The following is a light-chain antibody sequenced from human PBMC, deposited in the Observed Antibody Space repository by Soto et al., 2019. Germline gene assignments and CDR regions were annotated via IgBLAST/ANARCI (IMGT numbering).Light chain of an antibody. CDR2: KAS. Sequence: DIQMTQSPSTLSASVGDGVTVTCRASQSVSGDLAWYQQKPGKAPKLLMYKASSLETGVPSKFSGSGSGAEFTLTISSLQPDDFATYYCLQYKSYPFTFGGGTKVEIK. CDR1: QSVSGD. V-gene: IGKV1-5*03. J-gene: IGKJ4*01. CDR3: LQYKSYPFT.